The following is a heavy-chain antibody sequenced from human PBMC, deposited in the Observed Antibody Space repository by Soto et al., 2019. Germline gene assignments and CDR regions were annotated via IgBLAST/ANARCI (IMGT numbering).Heavy chain of an antibody. CDR2: IYYSGST. CDR1: GGSISSGDYY. J-gene: IGHJ6*02. D-gene: IGHD2-15*01. V-gene: IGHV4-30-4*01. CDR3: ARAGGTRYCSGGSCYPYYYYGMDV. Sequence: PSETLSLTCTVSGGSISSGDYYWSWIRQPPGKGLEWIGYIYYSGSTYYNPPLKSRVTISVDTSKNQFSLKLSSVTAADTAVYYCARAGGTRYCSGGSCYPYYYYGMDVWGQGTTVTVSS.